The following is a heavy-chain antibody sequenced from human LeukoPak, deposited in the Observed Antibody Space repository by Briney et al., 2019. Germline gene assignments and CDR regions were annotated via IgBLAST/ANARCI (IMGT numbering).Heavy chain of an antibody. CDR3: ARYTQHYGFDI. CDR1: GYTSTSPD. Sequence: ASVKVSCKASGYTSTSPDINWVRQATGRGLEWLGWMNPRDNTGYAQKFQGRVILTRDKSINTAYMELSSLRSEDTAVYYCARYTQHYGFDIWGQGTMVTVSA. CDR2: MNPRDNT. V-gene: IGHV1-8*01. D-gene: IGHD3-3*02. J-gene: IGHJ3*02.